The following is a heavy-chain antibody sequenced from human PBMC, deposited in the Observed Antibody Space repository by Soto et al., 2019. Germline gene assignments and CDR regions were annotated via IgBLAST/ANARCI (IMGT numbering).Heavy chain of an antibody. V-gene: IGHV1-69*02. CDR1: GGTFSSYT. Sequence: QVQLVQSGAEVKKPGSSVKVSCKASGGTFSSYTISWVRQAPGQGLEWMGRIIPILGIANYAQKFQGRVTITADKSTSTAYMELSSLISEDTAVYYCARTYYYGSGKVDYYYYYMDVWGKGTTVTVSS. J-gene: IGHJ6*03. D-gene: IGHD3-10*01. CDR2: IIPILGIA. CDR3: ARTYYYGSGKVDYYYYYMDV.